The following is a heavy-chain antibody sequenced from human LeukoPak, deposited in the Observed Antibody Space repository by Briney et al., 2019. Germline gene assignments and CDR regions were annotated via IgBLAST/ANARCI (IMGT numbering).Heavy chain of an antibody. J-gene: IGHJ4*02. CDR1: GGSFSGYY. V-gene: IGHV4-34*01. D-gene: IGHD4-17*01. CDR2: INHSGST. CDR3: ARVTNGDYLIDY. Sequence: SETLSLTCAVYGGSFSGYYWSWIRQPPGKGLEWIGEINHSGSTNYNPSLKSRVTISVDTSKNQCSLKLSSVTAADTAVYHCARVTNGDYLIDYWGQGTLVTVSS.